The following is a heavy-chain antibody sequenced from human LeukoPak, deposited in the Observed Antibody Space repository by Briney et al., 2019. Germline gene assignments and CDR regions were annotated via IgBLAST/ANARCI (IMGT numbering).Heavy chain of an antibody. J-gene: IGHJ4*02. V-gene: IGHV4-59*08. CDR3: ARPSRGGAVDY. CDR2: IYYSGST. Sequence: PSETLSLTCTVSGGSISSYYWSWIRQPPGKGLEWIGYIYYSGSTNYNPSLKSRVTISVDTSKNQFSLKLSSVTAADTAVYYCARPSRGGAVDYWGQGTLVIVSS. CDR1: GGSISSYY. D-gene: IGHD3-16*01.